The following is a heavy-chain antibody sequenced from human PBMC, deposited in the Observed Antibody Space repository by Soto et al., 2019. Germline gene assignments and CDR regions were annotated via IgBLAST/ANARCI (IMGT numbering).Heavy chain of an antibody. CDR1: GFPFSTYG. CDR3: ARDDAFGNENGFDI. J-gene: IGHJ3*02. Sequence: QVQLVESGGGVVQPGTSPRLSCAVSGFPFSTYGFHWVRQPPGKGLEWVAVIVSDGSAKYHADSVEGRFTISRDNSKDTLYLQMTSLRAEDTAVYYCARDDAFGNENGFDIWGQGTMVTVSS. CDR2: IVSDGSAK. D-gene: IGHD1-1*01. V-gene: IGHV3-33*01.